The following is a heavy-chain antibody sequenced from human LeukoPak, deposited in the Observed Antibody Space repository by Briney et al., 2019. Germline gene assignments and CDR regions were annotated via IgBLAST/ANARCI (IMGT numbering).Heavy chain of an antibody. V-gene: IGHV1-2*02. J-gene: IGHJ5*02. CDR1: GYTFTGYY. Sequence: GASVKVSCKASGYTFTGYYMHWVRQAPGQGLEWMGWINPNSGGTNYAQKFQGRVTMTRDTSISTAYMELSRLRSDDTAVYYCARDSDIVVVPGDLWGQGTLVTVSS. D-gene: IGHD2-2*01. CDR2: INPNSGGT. CDR3: ARDSDIVVVPGDL.